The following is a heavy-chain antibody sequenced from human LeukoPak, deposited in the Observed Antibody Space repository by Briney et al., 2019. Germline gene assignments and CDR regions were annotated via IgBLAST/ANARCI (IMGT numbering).Heavy chain of an antibody. CDR3: ARDSVSWLGFDP. J-gene: IGHJ5*02. CDR2: IFSNVNN. Sequence: SETLSRTSSVYGASINSGSFYWSWLRQPAGKVLELVGRIFSNVNNNKHPSLKSRVTISLETSKNQFSLRLTSVTAADTAVYYCARDSVSWLGFDPWGQGTLVTVSS. CDR1: GASINSGSFY. D-gene: IGHD5-12*01. V-gene: IGHV4-61*02.